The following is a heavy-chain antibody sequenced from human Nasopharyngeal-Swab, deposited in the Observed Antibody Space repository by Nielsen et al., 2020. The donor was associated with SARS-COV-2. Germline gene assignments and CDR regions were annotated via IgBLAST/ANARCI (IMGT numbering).Heavy chain of an antibody. J-gene: IGHJ4*02. V-gene: IGHV2-5*02. CDR3: AHRRYSSYYFDY. Sequence: WIRQPPGKALERLALIYWDDDKRYSPSLKSRLTITKDTSKNQVVLTMTNMDPVDTATYYCAHRRYSSYYFDYWGQGTLVTVSS. CDR2: IYWDDDK. D-gene: IGHD6-13*01.